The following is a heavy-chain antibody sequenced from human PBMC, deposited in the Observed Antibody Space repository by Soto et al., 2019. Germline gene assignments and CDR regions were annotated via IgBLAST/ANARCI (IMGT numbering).Heavy chain of an antibody. Sequence: EVQLLESGGGLVQPGGSLRLSCAASGFTFSSYAMSWVRQAPGKGLEWVSAITGSGGSTYYADSVKGRFSISGDNRKNTLYLQMNSLRAEDTAVYYCAKENGYSSSWFEFDYWGQGTLVTVSS. V-gene: IGHV3-23*01. CDR2: ITGSGGST. CDR3: AKENGYSSSWFEFDY. J-gene: IGHJ4*02. D-gene: IGHD6-13*01. CDR1: GFTFSSYA.